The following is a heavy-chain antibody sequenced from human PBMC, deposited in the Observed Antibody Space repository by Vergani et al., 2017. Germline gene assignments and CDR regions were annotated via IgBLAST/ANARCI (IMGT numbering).Heavy chain of an antibody. CDR3: ARERVVVYDSSGLGY. D-gene: IGHD3-22*01. CDR2: IWYDGSNK. CDR1: GFTFSSYG. J-gene: IGHJ4*02. Sequence: VQLVESGGGLVQPGRSLRLSCAASGFTFSSYGMHWVRQAPGKGLEWVAVIWYDGSNKYYADSVKGRFTISRDNSKNTLYLQMNSLRAEDTAVYYCARERVVVYDSSGLGYWGQGTLVTVSS. V-gene: IGHV3-33*01.